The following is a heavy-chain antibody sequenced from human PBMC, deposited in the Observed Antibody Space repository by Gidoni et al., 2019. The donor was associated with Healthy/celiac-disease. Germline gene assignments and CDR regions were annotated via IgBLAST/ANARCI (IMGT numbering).Heavy chain of an antibody. CDR1: GFTVSSNY. CDR3: ARDVFGDSGYFDY. CDR2: IYSGGST. V-gene: IGHV3-53*01. Sequence: EVQLVESGGGLIQPGGSLRFSCAASGFTVSSNYMSWVRQAPGKGLEWVSVIYSGGSTYYADSVKGRFTISRDNSKNTLYLQMNSLRAEDTAVYYCARDVFGDSGYFDYWGQGTLVTVSS. J-gene: IGHJ4*02. D-gene: IGHD1-26*01.